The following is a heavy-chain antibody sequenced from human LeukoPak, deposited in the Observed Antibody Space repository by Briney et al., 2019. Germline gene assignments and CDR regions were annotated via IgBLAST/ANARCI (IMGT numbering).Heavy chain of an antibody. J-gene: IGHJ4*02. D-gene: IGHD1-26*01. CDR1: GFTFSSNS. CDR3: AKSSGELLYTAFDY. V-gene: IGHV3-21*01. CDR2: ISTSSIYI. Sequence: GGSLRLSCAASGFTFSSNSMNWVRQAPGKGLEWVSSISTSSIYIYYADSVKGRFTISRDNAKNSLYLQMNSLRAEDTAVYYCAKSSGELLYTAFDYWGQGTLVTVSS.